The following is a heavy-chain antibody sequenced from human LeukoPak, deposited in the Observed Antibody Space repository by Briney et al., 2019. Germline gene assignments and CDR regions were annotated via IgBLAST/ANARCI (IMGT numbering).Heavy chain of an antibody. CDR2: IYYSGST. V-gene: IGHV4-59*08. D-gene: IGHD2/OR15-2a*01. J-gene: IGHJ4*02. CDR3: ARRTIGYYFDY. CDR1: GGSMSGYY. Sequence: SETLSLTCSVSGGSMSGYYWSWIRQPPGKGLEWIGYIYYSGSTSYNPSLKSRVSISLDTAKNQFSLKLSSVSAADTAIYYCARRTIGYYFDYWGQRTLVTVSS.